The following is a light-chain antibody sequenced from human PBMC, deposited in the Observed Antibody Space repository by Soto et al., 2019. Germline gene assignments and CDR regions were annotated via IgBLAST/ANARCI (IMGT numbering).Light chain of an antibody. CDR3: QQRSNWPLYT. CDR1: QSVSSY. Sequence: EIVLTQSPATLSLSPGERATLSCRASQSVSSYFAWYQQKPGQAPSLLIYDTSTRATGIPARFSGSGSGTDCTLTISSLEPEDFAVYYCQQRSNWPLYTFDQGTKLEIK. CDR2: DTS. J-gene: IGKJ2*01. V-gene: IGKV3-11*01.